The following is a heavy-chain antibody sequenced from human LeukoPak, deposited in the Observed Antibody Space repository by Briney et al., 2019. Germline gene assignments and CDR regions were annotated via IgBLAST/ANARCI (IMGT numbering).Heavy chain of an antibody. J-gene: IGHJ3*02. D-gene: IGHD2-15*01. CDR2: TYYSGSP. V-gene: IGHV4-59*08. Sequence: PSETLSLTCSVSGGSISSYYWSWIRQPPGKGLDWIGYTYYSGSPNYNPSLKSRVTISVDRSKNQLSLKLTSVTAADTAVYFCARQGCSGGNCYGDDAFDIWGQGTMVTVSS. CDR1: GGSISSYY. CDR3: ARQGCSGGNCYGDDAFDI.